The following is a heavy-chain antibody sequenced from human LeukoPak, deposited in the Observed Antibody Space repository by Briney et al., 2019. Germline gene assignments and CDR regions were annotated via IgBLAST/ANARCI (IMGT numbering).Heavy chain of an antibody. CDR2: IIPIFGTA. D-gene: IGHD2-21*02. V-gene: IGHV1-69*05. CDR1: GGTFSSYA. J-gene: IGHJ3*02. Sequence: SVKVSCKASGGTFSSYAISWVRQAPGQGLEWMGRIIPIFGTANYAQKFQGRVTITTDESTSTAYMELSSLRSEDTAVYYCARGCGGDRSSAFDIWGQGTMVTVSS. CDR3: ARGCGGDRSSAFDI.